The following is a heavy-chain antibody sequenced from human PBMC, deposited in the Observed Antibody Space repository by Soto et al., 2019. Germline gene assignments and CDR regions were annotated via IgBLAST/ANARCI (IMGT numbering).Heavy chain of an antibody. D-gene: IGHD6-6*01. J-gene: IGHJ5*02. CDR3: AKVPSSSRLYNLFGR. CDR2: ISGSGIST. CDR1: GITFSSYA. V-gene: IGHV3-23*01. Sequence: GGSLRLSCAASGITFSSYAMSWVRQAPGKGLEWVSAISGSGISTYSADSVKGRFTISSDNSKNTLYLQMNSLRGEDTAVYYCAKVPSSSRLYNLFGRWGQGPLIIVSS.